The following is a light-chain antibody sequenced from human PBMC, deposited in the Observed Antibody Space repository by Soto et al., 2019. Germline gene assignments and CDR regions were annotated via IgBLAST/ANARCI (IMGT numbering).Light chain of an antibody. J-gene: IGKJ2*01. CDR2: GAS. CDR1: QSVSNND. V-gene: IGKV3-20*01. Sequence: EIVLTQSPDTLSLSPGERATVSCRASQSVSNNDLAWYQQRPGQAPRLVLYGASTRPTGIPDRFSGSGSGTEFTLNISSLEPEDFAVYYCHHYSRSPPYTFGQGTKLDIK. CDR3: HHYSRSPPYT.